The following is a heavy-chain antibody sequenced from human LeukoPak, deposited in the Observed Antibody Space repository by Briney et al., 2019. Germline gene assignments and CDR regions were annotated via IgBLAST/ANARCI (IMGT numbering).Heavy chain of an antibody. CDR3: AKSFPSMIVVVTIDY. CDR1: GFTFSSYA. Sequence: GGSLRLSCAASGFTFSSYAMSWVRQDPGRGLEWVSAISGSGGSTYYADSVKGRFTISRDNSKNTLYLQMNSLRAEDTAVYYCAKSFPSMIVVVTIDYWGQGTLVTVSS. V-gene: IGHV3-23*01. CDR2: ISGSGGST. J-gene: IGHJ4*02. D-gene: IGHD3-22*01.